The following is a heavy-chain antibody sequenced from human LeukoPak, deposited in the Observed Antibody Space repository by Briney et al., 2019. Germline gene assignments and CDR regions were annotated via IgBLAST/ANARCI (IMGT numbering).Heavy chain of an antibody. V-gene: IGHV4-39*01. Sequence: KPSETLSLTCTVSGGSISSSSCYWGWIRQPPGKGLEWIGSIYYSGSTYYNPSLKSRVTISVDTSKNQFSLKLSSVTAADTAVYYCARHPAPPDFWSGSYFDYWGQGTLVTVSS. D-gene: IGHD3-3*01. CDR1: GGSISSSSCY. J-gene: IGHJ4*02. CDR3: ARHPAPPDFWSGSYFDY. CDR2: IYYSGST.